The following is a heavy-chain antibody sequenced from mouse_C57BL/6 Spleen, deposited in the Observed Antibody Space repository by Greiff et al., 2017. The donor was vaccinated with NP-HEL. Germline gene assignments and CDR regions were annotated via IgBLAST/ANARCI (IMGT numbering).Heavy chain of an antibody. Sequence: QVQLQQSGAELVKPGASVKISCKASGYAFSSYWMNWVKQRPGKGLEWIGQIYPEDGDTNYNGKFKGKATLTADKSSSTAYMQLSSLTSEDSAVYFCARRGSNYCYFDYWGQGTTLTVSS. CDR2: IYPEDGDT. CDR3: ARRGSNYCYFDY. J-gene: IGHJ2*01. D-gene: IGHD2-5*01. CDR1: GYAFSSYW. V-gene: IGHV1-80*01.